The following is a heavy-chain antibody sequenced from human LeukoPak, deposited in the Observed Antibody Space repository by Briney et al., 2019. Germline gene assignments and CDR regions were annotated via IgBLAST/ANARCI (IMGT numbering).Heavy chain of an antibody. CDR3: ARHPIFGGSNVYAFDY. CDR1: GSSINYYY. J-gene: IGHJ4*02. Sequence: PSETLSLTCTVSGSSINYYYWSWIRQPPGKGLEWIGYIYYTGSSNYSPSLKSRVTISLDTSKNQFSLKMGSVTAAGTALYYCARHPIFGGSNVYAFDYWGQGTLVTVSS. V-gene: IGHV4-59*08. D-gene: IGHD3-16*01. CDR2: IYYTGSS.